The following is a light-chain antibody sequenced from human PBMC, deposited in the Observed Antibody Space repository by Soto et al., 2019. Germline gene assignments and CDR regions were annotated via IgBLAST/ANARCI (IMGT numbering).Light chain of an antibody. J-gene: IGLJ2*01. Sequence: QSVLTQPPSVSGAPGQRVTISCTGSSSNIGAGYDVHWYQQLPGTAPKLLIYGNSNRPSGVPDRFSGSKSGTSASLAITGLQAEDEADYYCHSYDSSLSGVAFGGGTKVTVL. CDR2: GNS. CDR1: SSNIGAGYD. CDR3: HSYDSSLSGVA. V-gene: IGLV1-40*01.